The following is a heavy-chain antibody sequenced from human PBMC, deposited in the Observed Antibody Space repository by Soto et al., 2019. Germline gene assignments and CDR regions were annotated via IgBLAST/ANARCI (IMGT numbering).Heavy chain of an antibody. Sequence: QVQLQESGPGLVKPSQTLSLTCTVSGGSISSGGYYWSWIRQHPGKGLEWIGYIYYSGSTYYNPSLKSRVTISVDTSKNQFSLKLSSVTAADTAVYYCARDRSTFGLGYSYGMDVWGQGTTVTVSS. D-gene: IGHD3-16*01. CDR3: ARDRSTFGLGYSYGMDV. CDR1: GGSISSGGYY. J-gene: IGHJ6*02. V-gene: IGHV4-31*03. CDR2: IYYSGST.